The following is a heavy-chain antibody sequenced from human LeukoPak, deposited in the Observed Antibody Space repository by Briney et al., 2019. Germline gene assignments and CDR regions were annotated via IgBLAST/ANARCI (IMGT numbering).Heavy chain of an antibody. CDR1: GGSISSNIYY. J-gene: IGHJ4*02. Sequence: PSETLSLTCTVSGGSISSNIYYWGWIRQPPGKGLEWIGNIFYSGSTYYSPSLKSRVSISVDTSKNQFSLKLSPVTATDTAVHYCARQQQQLAASLDCWGQGTLVTVSS. D-gene: IGHD6-13*01. V-gene: IGHV4-39*01. CDR3: ARQQQQLAASLDC. CDR2: IFYSGST.